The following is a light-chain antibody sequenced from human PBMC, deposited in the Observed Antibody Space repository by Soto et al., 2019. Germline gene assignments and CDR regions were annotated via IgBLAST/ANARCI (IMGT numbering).Light chain of an antibody. Sequence: DIQMTPSPSSLSASVGDRVTITCRASQSISSYLNWYQQKPGKAPKLLIYAAYSMQSGVPSSFRGSGSGTDFTLTISSLQPEDFATYNCQQSYSTLWTFGQGTKVEIK. CDR3: QQSYSTLWT. J-gene: IGKJ1*01. V-gene: IGKV1-39*01. CDR2: AAY. CDR1: QSISSY.